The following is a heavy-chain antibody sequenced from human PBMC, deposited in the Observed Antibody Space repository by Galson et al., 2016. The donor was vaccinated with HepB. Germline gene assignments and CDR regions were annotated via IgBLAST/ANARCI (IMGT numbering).Heavy chain of an antibody. CDR2: ISGDGSST. D-gene: IGHD6-13*01. Sequence: SLRLSCAVSGFSFSDYAMSWVRQAPGKGLVWVSRISGDGSSTSYADSVKGRFTISRDNAKNTMYLQMKSLSAEDTAVYYCARGPYSSNFYVGDYWGQGTLVTVSS. CDR1: GFSFSDYA. J-gene: IGHJ4*02. V-gene: IGHV3-74*01. CDR3: ARGPYSSNFYVGDY.